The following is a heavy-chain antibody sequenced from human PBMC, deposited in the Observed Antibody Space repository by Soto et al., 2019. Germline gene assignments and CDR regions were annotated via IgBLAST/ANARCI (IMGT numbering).Heavy chain of an antibody. CDR2: ISASNGDT. V-gene: IGHV1-18*01. Sequence: QVQLVQSGAAVKKPGASVKVSCKASGYTFTNYDINWVRQAPGQGLEWLGWISASNGDTNYAQKLQGRVTMTTDTSTSTAYMELRSLRSDDTAVYYCARSGLPDPVVVVGHTPFDPWGQGTLVTVSS. J-gene: IGHJ5*02. D-gene: IGHD2-15*01. CDR3: ARSGLPDPVVVVGHTPFDP. CDR1: GYTFTNYD.